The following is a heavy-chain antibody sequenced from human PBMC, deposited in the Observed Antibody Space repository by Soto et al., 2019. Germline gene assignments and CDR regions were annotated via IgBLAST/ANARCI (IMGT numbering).Heavy chain of an antibody. CDR1: GYTFTSYD. Sequence: QVQLVQSGAEVKKPGASVKVSCKASGYTFTSYDINWVRQATGQGLEWIGWMNPNSGNTGYAQKFQGRVTMTRNTSISTAYMELSSLRSEDTAVYYCARGQTPAQYDLWSGYYAGYYYYYMDVWGKGTTVTVSS. V-gene: IGHV1-8*01. CDR3: ARGQTPAQYDLWSGYYAGYYYYYMDV. D-gene: IGHD3-3*01. J-gene: IGHJ6*03. CDR2: MNPNSGNT.